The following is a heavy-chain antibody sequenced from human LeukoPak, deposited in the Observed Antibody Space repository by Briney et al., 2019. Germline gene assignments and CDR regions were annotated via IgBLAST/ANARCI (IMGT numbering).Heavy chain of an antibody. J-gene: IGHJ4*02. D-gene: IGHD4/OR15-4a*01. Sequence: GGSLRLSCAASGFPFSSYWMSWARQAPGKGLEWVANIKQDGGEKFYVDSVEGRFTISRDNAKNSLYLQMNSLRAEDTAVYYCAREDHANYNYWGQGTLVSVSS. CDR2: IKQDGGEK. CDR3: AREDHANYNY. V-gene: IGHV3-7*01. CDR1: GFPFSSYW.